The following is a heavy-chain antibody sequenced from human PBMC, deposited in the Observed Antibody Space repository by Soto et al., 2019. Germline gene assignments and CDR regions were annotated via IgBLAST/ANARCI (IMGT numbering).Heavy chain of an antibody. CDR1: GGTFSSYS. D-gene: IGHD6-6*01. CDR2: IIPIFGTA. Sequence: GASVNVSCKSSGGTFSSYSISWVRQAPGQGLEWMGGIIPIFGTANYAQKFQGRVTITADESTSTAYMELSSLRSEDTAVYYCARDTTYSSSSPWFDPWGQGTLVTVSS. V-gene: IGHV1-69*13. CDR3: ARDTTYSSSSPWFDP. J-gene: IGHJ5*02.